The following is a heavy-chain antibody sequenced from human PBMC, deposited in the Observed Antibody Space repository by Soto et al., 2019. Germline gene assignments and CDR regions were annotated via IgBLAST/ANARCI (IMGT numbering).Heavy chain of an antibody. V-gene: IGHV4-4*02. CDR3: ASRDPGTIDDY. D-gene: IGHD1-7*01. CDR1: GVSFTSNNW. Sequence: SETLSLTCAVSGVSFTSNNWWTWVRQPPGQGLEWIGEIYRTGSTNYNPSLKSRVTISLDKSENQFSLKVTSLTAADTAVYYCASRDPGTIDDYWGQGTLVTVSS. J-gene: IGHJ4*02. CDR2: IYRTGST.